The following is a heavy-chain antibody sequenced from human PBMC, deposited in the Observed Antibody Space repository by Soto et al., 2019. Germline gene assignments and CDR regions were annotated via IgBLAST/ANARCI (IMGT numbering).Heavy chain of an antibody. CDR1: GFTFSSYG. Sequence: SLRLSCAASGFTFSSYGMHWVRQAPGKGLEWVAVISYDGSNKYYADSVKGRFTISRDNSKNTLYLQMNSLRAEDTAVYYCSGCGVAVAGTGSSCYYYGMDVWGQGTTVTVSS. J-gene: IGHJ6*02. CDR3: SGCGVAVAGTGSSCYYYGMDV. CDR2: ISYDGSNK. D-gene: IGHD6-19*01. V-gene: IGHV3-30*03.